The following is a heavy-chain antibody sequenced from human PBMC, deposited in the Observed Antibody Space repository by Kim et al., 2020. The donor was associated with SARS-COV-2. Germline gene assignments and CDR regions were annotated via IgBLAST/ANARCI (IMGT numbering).Heavy chain of an antibody. V-gene: IGHV1-18*01. CDR3: ARGWTTARFDY. Sequence: NYAQQLQGRVTMTTDTSTSTAYMELRSLRSDDTAVYYCARGWTTARFDYWGQGTLVTVSS. J-gene: IGHJ4*02. D-gene: IGHD1-1*01.